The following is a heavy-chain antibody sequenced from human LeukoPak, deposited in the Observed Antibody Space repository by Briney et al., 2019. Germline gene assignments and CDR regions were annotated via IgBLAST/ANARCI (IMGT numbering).Heavy chain of an antibody. J-gene: IGHJ6*02. CDR3: ARGVRIAARHTLYYYYGMDV. CDR1: GYTFTGYY. D-gene: IGHD6-6*01. Sequence: ASLKVSCKASGYTFTGYYMHWVRQAPGQGLEWMGWINPNSGGTNYAQKFQGRVTMTRDTSISTAYMELSRLRSDDTAVYYCARGVRIAARHTLYYYYGMDVWGQATTVTVSS. V-gene: IGHV1-2*02. CDR2: INPNSGGT.